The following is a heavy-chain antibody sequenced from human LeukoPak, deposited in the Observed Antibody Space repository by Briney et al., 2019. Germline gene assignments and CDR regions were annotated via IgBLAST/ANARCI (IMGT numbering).Heavy chain of an antibody. CDR1: GFTFSSYS. D-gene: IGHD3-10*01. V-gene: IGHV3-21*01. Sequence: GGSLRLSCAASGFTFSSYSMNWVRQAPGKGLEWVSSISSSSSYIYYADSVKGRFTISRDNAKNSLYLQMNSLRAEDTAVYYCARVLRFGELLFSGYFQHWGQGTLVTVSS. CDR3: ARVLRFGELLFSGYFQH. CDR2: ISSSSSYI. J-gene: IGHJ1*01.